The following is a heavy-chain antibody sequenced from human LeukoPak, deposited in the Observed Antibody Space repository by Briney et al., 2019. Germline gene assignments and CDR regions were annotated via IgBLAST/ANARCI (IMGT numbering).Heavy chain of an antibody. CDR1: GGSISSGDYY. CDR3: ARASSDILTLYY. Sequence: SETLSLTCTVSGGSISSGDYYWSWIRQPPRKGLEWIGYIYYSGSTYYNPSLKSRVTISVDTSKNQFSLKLSSVTAADTAVYYCARASSDILTLYYWGQGTLVTVSS. CDR2: IYYSGST. V-gene: IGHV4-30-4*01. D-gene: IGHD3-9*01. J-gene: IGHJ4*02.